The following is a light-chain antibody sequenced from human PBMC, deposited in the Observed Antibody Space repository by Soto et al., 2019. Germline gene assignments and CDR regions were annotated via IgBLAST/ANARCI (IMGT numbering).Light chain of an antibody. V-gene: IGKV1-39*01. CDR3: QQTHSSPST. CDR2: FAS. CDR1: QSISNH. Sequence: DIQMTQSPSSLSASVGDRVTITCRASQSISNHFNWYQQKPGKAPKLLISFASSLQSGVPSRFSGSGSETDFTLTISGLQPEEFATYYCQQTHSSPSTFGQGTKLEIK. J-gene: IGKJ2*02.